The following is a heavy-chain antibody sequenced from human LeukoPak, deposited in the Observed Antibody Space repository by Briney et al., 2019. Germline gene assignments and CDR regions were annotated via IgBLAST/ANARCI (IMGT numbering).Heavy chain of an antibody. D-gene: IGHD1-14*01. V-gene: IGHV1-2*04. CDR2: INPNSGGT. CDR1: GYTFTGYY. J-gene: IGHJ4*02. CDR3: ARDAGAGGFSD. Sequence: ASVKVSCKASGYTFTGYYMHWVRQAPGQGLEWMGWINPNSGGTNYAQKFQGWVTMTRDTSIGTAYMELSRLRSDDTAVYYCARDAGAGGFSDWGQGILVSVSS.